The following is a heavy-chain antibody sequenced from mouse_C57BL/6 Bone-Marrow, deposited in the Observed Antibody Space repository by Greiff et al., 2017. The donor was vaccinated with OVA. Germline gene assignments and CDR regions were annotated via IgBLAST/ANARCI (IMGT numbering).Heavy chain of an antibody. V-gene: IGHV14-4*01. J-gene: IGHJ3*01. Sequence: EVQLQRSGAELVRPGASVKLSCTASGFNIKDDYMHWVKQRPEQGLEWIGWIDPENGDTEYASKFQGKATITADTSSNTAYLQLSSLTSEDTAVYYCTSYDGSSSAWFAYWGQGTLVTVSA. CDR3: TSYDGSSSAWFAY. CDR1: GFNIKDDY. CDR2: IDPENGDT. D-gene: IGHD1-1*01.